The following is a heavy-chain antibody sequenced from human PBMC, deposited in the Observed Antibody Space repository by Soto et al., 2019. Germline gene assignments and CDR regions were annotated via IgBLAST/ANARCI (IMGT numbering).Heavy chain of an antibody. D-gene: IGHD3-22*01. CDR3: ARADYYDSSGFYYDC. Sequence: LVKVYWKASGYVFSNHYIHWRRQDPGQGLEWMGIINPSGGSTNYLQKFQGRITMTRDTSTSAVYMELSSLRSEDTAVYFCARADYYDSSGFYYDCWGQGSLVTVS. CDR1: GYVFSNHY. V-gene: IGHV1-46*01. CDR2: INPSGGST. J-gene: IGHJ4*02.